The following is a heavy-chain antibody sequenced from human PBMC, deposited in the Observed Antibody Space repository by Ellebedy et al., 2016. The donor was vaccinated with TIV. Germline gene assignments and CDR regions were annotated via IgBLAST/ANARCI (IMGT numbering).Heavy chain of an antibody. J-gene: IGHJ4*02. D-gene: IGHD3-22*01. Sequence: GESLKISXAASGFTFSSYAMSWVRQAPGKGLEWVSAISGSGGSTYYADSVKGRFTISRDNSKNTLYLQMNSLRAEDTAVYYCAKAGDSSGLDYWGQGTLVTVSS. CDR1: GFTFSSYA. CDR2: ISGSGGST. V-gene: IGHV3-23*01. CDR3: AKAGDSSGLDY.